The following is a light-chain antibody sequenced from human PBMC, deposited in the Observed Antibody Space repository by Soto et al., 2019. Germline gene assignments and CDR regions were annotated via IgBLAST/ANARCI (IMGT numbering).Light chain of an antibody. Sequence: VLTQPPSVSGAPGHRVTISCTGSSSNIGAGHDVHWYQQLPGTAPKLLIYGNGNRPSGVPERFSGSKSGTSASLAITGLQAEDEADYYCQSYDSSLSGSEVFGTGTKVTVL. CDR1: SSNIGAGHD. CDR2: GNG. V-gene: IGLV1-40*01. J-gene: IGLJ1*01. CDR3: QSYDSSLSGSEV.